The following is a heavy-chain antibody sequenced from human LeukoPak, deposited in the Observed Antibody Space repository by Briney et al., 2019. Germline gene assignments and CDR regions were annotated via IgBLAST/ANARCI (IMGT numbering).Heavy chain of an antibody. Sequence: PSETLSLTCTVSGGSISSYYWSLIRQPPGKGLEWIEYSYYSGSTNYNPSHKSRVTISVDTSKNQFSLKLSSVTAADTAVYYCARRVVPAAPTVYFDYWGQGTLVTVSS. CDR1: GGSISSYY. CDR2: SYYSGST. D-gene: IGHD2-2*01. CDR3: ARRVVPAAPTVYFDY. J-gene: IGHJ4*02. V-gene: IGHV4-59*08.